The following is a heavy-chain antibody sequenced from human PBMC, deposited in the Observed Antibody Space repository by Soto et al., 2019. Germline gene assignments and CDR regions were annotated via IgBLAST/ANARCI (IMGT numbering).Heavy chain of an antibody. Sequence: VQLVESGGGLAQPGGSLRLSCVASGFTFSSYELNWVRQAPGKGLEWVSYISTSPGAIYYADSVKGRFTISRDNAKNSLYLQMNSLRAEDTAVYYCARERYDSGRPLDYWGQGTLVTVSS. J-gene: IGHJ4*02. CDR1: GFTFSSYE. V-gene: IGHV3-48*03. CDR2: ISTSPGAI. CDR3: ARERYDSGRPLDY. D-gene: IGHD3-10*01.